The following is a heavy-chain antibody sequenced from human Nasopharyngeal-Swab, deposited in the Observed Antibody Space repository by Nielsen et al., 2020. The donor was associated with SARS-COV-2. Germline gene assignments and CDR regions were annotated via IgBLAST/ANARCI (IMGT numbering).Heavy chain of an antibody. V-gene: IGHV3-7*04. D-gene: IGHD7-27*01. J-gene: IGHJ4*02. CDR1: GFTFSSYW. CDR3: AREDWGKLDY. Sequence: GESLKISCAASGFTFSSYWMNWVRLTPMKRLEWVATVKQDGSAIYHEDSLKGRFTISRAKAKNSLFLQMSSLRGGDTAVYYCAREDWGKLDYWGQGTLVTVSS. CDR2: VKQDGSAI.